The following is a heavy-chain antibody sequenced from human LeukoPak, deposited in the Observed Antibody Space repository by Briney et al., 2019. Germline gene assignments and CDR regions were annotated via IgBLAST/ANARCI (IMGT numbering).Heavy chain of an antibody. D-gene: IGHD3-16*02. CDR3: ARQGRYDYAWGSYRRDFDY. V-gene: IGHV4-39*01. CDR1: GGSISSSSYY. J-gene: IGHJ4*02. Sequence: SETLSLTCTVSGGSISSSSYYWGWIRQPPGKGLEWIGSIYYSGSTYYNPSLKSRVTISVDTSKNQFSLKLSSVTAADTAVYYCARQGRYDYAWGSYRRDFDYWGQGTLVTVSS. CDR2: IYYSGST.